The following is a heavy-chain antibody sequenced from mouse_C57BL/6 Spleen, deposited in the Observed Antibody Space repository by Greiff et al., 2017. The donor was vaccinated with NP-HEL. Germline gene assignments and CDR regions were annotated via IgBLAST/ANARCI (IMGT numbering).Heavy chain of an antibody. CDR3: ALGDYSWYFDV. CDR2: INPSTGGT. V-gene: IGHV1-42*01. Sequence: EVQLQQSGPELVKPGASVKISCKASGYSFTGYYMNWVKQSPEKSLEWIGEINPSTGGTTYNQKFKAKATLTVDKSSSTAYMQLKSLTSEDSAVYYCALGDYSWYFDVWGTGTTVTVSS. D-gene: IGHD1-1*01. CDR1: GYSFTGYY. J-gene: IGHJ1*03.